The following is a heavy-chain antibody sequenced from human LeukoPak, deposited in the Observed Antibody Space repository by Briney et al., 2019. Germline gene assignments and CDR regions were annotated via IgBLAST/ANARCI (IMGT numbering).Heavy chain of an antibody. J-gene: IGHJ4*02. CDR1: GFTFSSYT. V-gene: IGHV3-21*04. CDR2: ITSDNRYI. D-gene: IGHD1-14*01. CDR3: ARDQSYYRV. Sequence: PGGSLRLSCAASGFTFSSYTMNWVRQAPGKGLEWVSSITSDNRYIFYADSVKGRFTISRDNAKNSLYLQVNSLRAEDTAVYYCARDQSYYRVWGQGTLVTVSS.